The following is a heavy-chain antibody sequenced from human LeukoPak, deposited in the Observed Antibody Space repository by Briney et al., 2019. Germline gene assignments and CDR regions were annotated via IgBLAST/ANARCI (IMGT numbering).Heavy chain of an antibody. CDR1: GGSFSGYY. D-gene: IGHD4-17*01. CDR3: ARVQPYGDYEFGWFDP. CDR2: IIHSGST. J-gene: IGHJ5*02. V-gene: IGHV4-34*12. Sequence: SETLSLTCAVYGGSFSGYYWTWIRQPPGKGLEWIAEIIHSGSTNYNPSLKSRVTISVDTSKNQFSLRLSSVTAADTAVYYCARVQPYGDYEFGWFDPWGQGTLVTVSS.